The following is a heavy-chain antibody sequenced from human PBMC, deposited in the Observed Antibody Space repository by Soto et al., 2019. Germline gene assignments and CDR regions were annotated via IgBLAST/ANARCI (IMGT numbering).Heavy chain of an antibody. CDR1: GFSFSAYW. J-gene: IGHJ6*02. CDR2: ISIDGSNT. Sequence: QPGGSLRLSCAASGFSFSAYWMHWVRQPPGKGLVWVSRISIDGSNTIYADSVKGRFTISRDNARNTLYLQMNSLRAEDTAVYYCTRANNHGMDVWGQGTTVTVSS. V-gene: IGHV3-74*01. CDR3: TRANNHGMDV.